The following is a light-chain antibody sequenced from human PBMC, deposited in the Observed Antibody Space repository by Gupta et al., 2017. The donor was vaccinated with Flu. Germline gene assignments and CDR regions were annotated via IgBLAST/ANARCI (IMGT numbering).Light chain of an antibody. CDR1: SSDIGINY. CDR3: AAWDYSLRGWV. J-gene: IGLJ3*02. V-gene: IGLV1-47*01. Sequence: SSDIGINYLYWYKQFPGPAPKLLIYRNSQRRSGVPDRYSRSKSGTSASLAISGLRSADEADYYCAAWDYSLRGWVFGGGTKLTVL. CDR2: RNS.